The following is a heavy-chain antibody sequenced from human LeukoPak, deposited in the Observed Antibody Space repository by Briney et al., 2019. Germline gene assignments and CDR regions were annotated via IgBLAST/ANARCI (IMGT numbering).Heavy chain of an antibody. CDR2: ISAYNGNT. Sequence: ASVKVFCKASGYTFTSYGISWVRQAPGQGLEWMGWISAYNGNTNYAQKLQGRVTMTTDTSTSTAYIELRSLRSDDTAVYYCARRASSGDSDYWGQGTLVTVSS. J-gene: IGHJ4*02. D-gene: IGHD4-17*01. CDR3: ARRASSGDSDY. CDR1: GYTFTSYG. V-gene: IGHV1-18*01.